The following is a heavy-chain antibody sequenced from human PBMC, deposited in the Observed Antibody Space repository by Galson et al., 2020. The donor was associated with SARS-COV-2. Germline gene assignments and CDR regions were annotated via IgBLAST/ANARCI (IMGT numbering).Heavy chain of an antibody. CDR2: IYYTGST. D-gene: IGHD6-13*01. J-gene: IGHJ6*02. CDR3: ARDVLGEIAHCGLDV. CDR1: GGSISSGAYY. V-gene: IGHV4-31*03. Sequence: SETLSLTCTVSGGSISSGAYYWSWIRQHPEKGLEWIGYIYYTGSTYNTPSLKSRVTISVDTSKNQFSLKLSSVTAADTAEYYCARDVLGEIAHCGLDVWGQRTTVTVSS.